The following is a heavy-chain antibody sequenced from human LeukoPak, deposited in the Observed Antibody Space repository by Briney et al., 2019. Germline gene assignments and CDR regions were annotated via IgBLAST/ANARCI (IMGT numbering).Heavy chain of an antibody. CDR2: VNNKGNNK. D-gene: IGHD1-26*01. CDR1: RFTFSRYA. Sequence: GGSLRLSCAATRFTFSRYAMGWVRQAPGKGLEWVSAVNNKGNNKYYADSVKGRFTISRDNSKNTLYLQMDSLRAEDTAVYYCAKDVRGGPILGAGSVDFWGQGTLVTVSS. V-gene: IGHV3-23*05. J-gene: IGHJ4*02. CDR3: AKDVRGGPILGAGSVDF.